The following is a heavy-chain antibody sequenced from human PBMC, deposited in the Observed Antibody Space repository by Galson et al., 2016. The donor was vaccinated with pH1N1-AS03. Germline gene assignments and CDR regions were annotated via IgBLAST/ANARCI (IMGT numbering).Heavy chain of an antibody. V-gene: IGHV4-34*01. CDR1: SGSLSGYY. D-gene: IGHD1-26*01. CDR3: ARGATFAWELLSL. Sequence: SETLSLTCAVQSGSLSGYYWTWIRQSPTKGLEWIGELDRIGTTIYNPSLESRLTMSVDTSKNQFSLKLSSVTAADTAIYYCARGATFAWELLSLWGQGTLVTVSS. CDR2: LDRIGTT. J-gene: IGHJ4*02.